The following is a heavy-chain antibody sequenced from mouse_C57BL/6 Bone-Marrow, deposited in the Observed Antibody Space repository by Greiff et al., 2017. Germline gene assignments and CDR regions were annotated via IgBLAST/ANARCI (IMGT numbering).Heavy chain of an antibody. CDR3: ASPASLLCRASAY. D-gene: IGHD2-1*01. CDR2: ISSGSSTI. J-gene: IGHJ3*01. CDR1: GFTFSDYG. Sequence: EVKLVESGGGLVKPGGSLKLSCAASGFTFSDYGMNWVRQAPEKGLEWVAYISSGSSTIYYADTVKGRFTISRDNAKNTLFLQMTSLRSEDTAMYYCASPASLLCRASAYWGQGTLVTVSA. V-gene: IGHV5-17*01.